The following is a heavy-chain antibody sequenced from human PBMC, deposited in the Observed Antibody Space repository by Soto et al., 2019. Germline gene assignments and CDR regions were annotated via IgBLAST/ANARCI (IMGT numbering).Heavy chain of an antibody. J-gene: IGHJ6*02. Sequence: ASVKVSCKASGGTFSSYAISWVRQAPGQGLEWMGGIIPIFGTANYAQKFQGRVTITADESTSTAYMELSSLRSEDTAVYYCACISNQDIVVVPAPYGMDVWGQGTTVTVSS. V-gene: IGHV1-69*13. CDR2: IIPIFGTA. CDR1: GGTFSSYA. D-gene: IGHD2-2*01. CDR3: ACISNQDIVVVPAPYGMDV.